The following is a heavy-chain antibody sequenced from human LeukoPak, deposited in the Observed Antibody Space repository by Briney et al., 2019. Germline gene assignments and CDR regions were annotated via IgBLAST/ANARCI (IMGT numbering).Heavy chain of an antibody. J-gene: IGHJ4*02. CDR2: INPSGGST. CDR3: ARDKDTMYYFDY. Sequence: EASVTVSCKASGYTFTIYYMHWVRQAPGQGLEWMGIINPSGGSTSYAQKFQGRVTMTRDMSTSTVYIELSSLRSEDTAVYYCARDKDTMYYFDYWGQGTLVTVSS. V-gene: IGHV1-46*01. CDR1: GYTFTIYY.